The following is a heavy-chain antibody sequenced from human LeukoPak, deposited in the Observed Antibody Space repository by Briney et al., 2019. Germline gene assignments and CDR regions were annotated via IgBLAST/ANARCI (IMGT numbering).Heavy chain of an antibody. CDR2: ISYDGSNR. CDR1: GFTFSSYA. D-gene: IGHD6-19*01. J-gene: IGHJ4*02. V-gene: IGHV3-30-3*01. Sequence: GGSLRLSCAASGFTFSSYAMHWVRQAPGKGLEWVAVISYDGSNRYYADSVKGRFTISRDNSKNTLYLQMNSLRAEDTAVYYCARDYSSGWYHVSYFYYWGQGTLVTVSS. CDR3: ARDYSSGWYHVSYFYY.